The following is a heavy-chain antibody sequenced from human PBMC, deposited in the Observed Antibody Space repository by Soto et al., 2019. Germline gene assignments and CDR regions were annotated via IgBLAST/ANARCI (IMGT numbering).Heavy chain of an antibody. CDR1: GFTVSSYG. CDR3: AKDNCIHTSCYRLYNWFDP. D-gene: IGHD2-2*01. CDR2: ISYGGSNK. Sequence: QVQLVESGGGGVQPGRSLRLSCAASGFTVSSYGMHWFRQAPGKGLEWVAVISYGGSNKYYADSVKGRFTISRDNYTTTLYLQMTNLRAEDTAVYYCAKDNCIHTSCYRLYNWFDPWGQGTLVTVSS. V-gene: IGHV3-30*18. J-gene: IGHJ5*02.